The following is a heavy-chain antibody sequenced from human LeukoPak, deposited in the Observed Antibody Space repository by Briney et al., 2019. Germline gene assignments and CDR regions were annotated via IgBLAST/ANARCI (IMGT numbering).Heavy chain of an antibody. CDR3: ARDGSAWYGWFDP. CDR2: IYHGGST. V-gene: IGHV4-38-2*02. Sequence: PSETLSLTCTVSGYSVSSAAYWGWIRQPPGKGLEWIGSIYHGGSTYYNPSLKSRVTISVDTSKNQFSLKLSSLTAADTAVYYCARDGSAWYGWFDPWGLGTLVTVSS. CDR1: GYSVSSAAY. D-gene: IGHD6-13*01. J-gene: IGHJ5*02.